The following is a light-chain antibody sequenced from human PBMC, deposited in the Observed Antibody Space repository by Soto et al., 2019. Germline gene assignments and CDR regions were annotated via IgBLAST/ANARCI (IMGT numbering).Light chain of an antibody. CDR2: AAS. V-gene: IGKV1-6*01. CDR3: LQDYNYPRT. Sequence: AIQMTQSPSSLSASVGDRVTITCRASQGIRNDLGWYQQKPGKAPKLLIYAASSLQSGVPSRFSGSGSGTDVTLTISSLQPEDFATDYCLQDYNYPRTFGQGTNVEIK. CDR1: QGIRND. J-gene: IGKJ1*01.